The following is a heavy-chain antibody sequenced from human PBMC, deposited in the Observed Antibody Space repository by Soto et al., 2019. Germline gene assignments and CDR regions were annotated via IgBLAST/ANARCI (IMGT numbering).Heavy chain of an antibody. V-gene: IGHV3-23*01. J-gene: IGHJ4*02. CDR1: VFSFVDYA. Sequence: GWALGLASASSVFSFVDYAMTWVRQATGKGLEWVSAISGSGNNTYYADSVKGRYTISRDNSRNTLYLQLNTLRAEDTPLYYCAKGYYSGYDLAYFDYWGQGTPVTVSS. CDR2: ISGSGNNT. CDR3: AKGYYSGYDLAYFDY. D-gene: IGHD5-12*01.